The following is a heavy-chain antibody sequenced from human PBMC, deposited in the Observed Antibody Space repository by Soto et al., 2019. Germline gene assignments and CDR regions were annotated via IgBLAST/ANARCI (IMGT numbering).Heavy chain of an antibody. CDR1: GFSVSINH. V-gene: IGHV3-21*01. CDR3: ARGSAFIGLDY. Sequence: GXSLRLSCAASGFSVSINHLSWVRQAPGKGLEWVSSIGTSGSYIYDTDSVKGRFTISRDNTKDSLYLQMNSLRAEDTAIYYCARGSAFIGLDYWGQGTPVTVSS. CDR2: IGTSGSYI. J-gene: IGHJ4*02. D-gene: IGHD1-26*01.